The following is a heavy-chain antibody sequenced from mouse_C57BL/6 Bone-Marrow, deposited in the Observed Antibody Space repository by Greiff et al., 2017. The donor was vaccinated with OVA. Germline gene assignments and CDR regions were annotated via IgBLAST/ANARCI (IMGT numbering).Heavy chain of an antibody. CDR3: ARNPPYGNYWYFDV. CDR1: GFSLTSYG. D-gene: IGHD2-1*01. J-gene: IGHJ1*03. V-gene: IGHV2-2*01. CDR2: IWSGGST. Sequence: VKLMESGPGLVQPSQSLSITCTVSGFSLTSYGVHWVRQSPGKGLEWLGVIWSGGSTDYNAAFISRLSISKDNSKSQVFFKMNSLQADDTAIYYCARNPPYGNYWYFDVWGTGTTVTVSS.